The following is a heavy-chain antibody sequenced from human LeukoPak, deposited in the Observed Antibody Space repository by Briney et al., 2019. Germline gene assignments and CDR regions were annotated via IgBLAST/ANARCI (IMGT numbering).Heavy chain of an antibody. V-gene: IGHV1-18*01. D-gene: IGHD3-22*01. CDR3: AREYGYYDSSGYYSDY. J-gene: IGHJ4*02. CDR1: GYTFTSYG. Sequence: GASVKVSCKASGYTFTSYGISWVRQAPGQGLEWMGWISAYNGNTNYAQKLQGRVTMTTDTSTSPAYMELRSLRSDDTAVYYCAREYGYYDSSGYYSDYWGQETLVTVSS. CDR2: ISAYNGNT.